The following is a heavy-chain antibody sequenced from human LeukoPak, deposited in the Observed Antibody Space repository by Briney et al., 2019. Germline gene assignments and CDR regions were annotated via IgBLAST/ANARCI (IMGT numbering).Heavy chain of an antibody. Sequence: ASVKVSCKASGGTFSRYAISWVRQAPGQGLEWMGGIIPIFGTANYAQKFQGRVTITTDESTSTAYMELSSLRSEDTAVYYCARAYYYDSSGYRRAFDIWGQGTMVTVSS. CDR1: GGTFSRYA. J-gene: IGHJ3*02. V-gene: IGHV1-69*05. D-gene: IGHD3-22*01. CDR2: IIPIFGTA. CDR3: ARAYYYDSSGYRRAFDI.